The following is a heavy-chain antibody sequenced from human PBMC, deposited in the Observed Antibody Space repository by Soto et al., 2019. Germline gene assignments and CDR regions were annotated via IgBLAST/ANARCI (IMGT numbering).Heavy chain of an antibody. CDR2: IYSSGST. CDR1: GDSIRNYY. CDR3: VRDCSGGGCYSDYGMDV. V-gene: IGHV4-4*07. D-gene: IGHD2-15*01. Sequence: SETLSLTCTVSGDSIRNYYWSWIRQPAGKGLEWIGRIYSSGSTDYNASLKSRVSMSVDRSNNQFFLRLTSVTAADTAVYYCVRDCSGGGCYSDYGMDVWGQGTTVTVSS. J-gene: IGHJ6*02.